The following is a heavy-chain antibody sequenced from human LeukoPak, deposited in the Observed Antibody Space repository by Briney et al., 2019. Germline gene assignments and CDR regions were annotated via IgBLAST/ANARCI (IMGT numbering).Heavy chain of an antibody. J-gene: IGHJ4*02. CDR3: ARGARYYYDSSGYYLPPHFDY. D-gene: IGHD3-22*01. CDR1: GGSISSYY. CDR2: IYYSGST. Sequence: PSETLSLTCTVSGGSISSYYWSWIRQPPGKGLEWIGYIYYSGSTNYNPSLKSRVTISVDTSKNQFSLKLSSVTAADTAVYYCARGARYYYDSSGYYLPPHFDYWGQGTLVTVSS. V-gene: IGHV4-59*01.